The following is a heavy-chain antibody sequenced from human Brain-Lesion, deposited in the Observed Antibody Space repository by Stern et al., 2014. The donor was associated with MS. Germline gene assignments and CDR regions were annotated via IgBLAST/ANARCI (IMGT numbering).Heavy chain of an antibody. CDR1: GGSVSSNRYY. Sequence: VQLVESGPGLVKPSETLSLTCSISGGSVSSNRYYWGWIRQPPGKGLEWIGIIYYSGATFYNPSLKSRVSISMDTSKHQFSLSLSSVTAADTAVYYCGRAGLDDTFDVWGQGTMVTVSS. CDR3: GRAGLDDTFDV. V-gene: IGHV4-39*01. J-gene: IGHJ3*01. D-gene: IGHD3/OR15-3a*01. CDR2: IYYSGAT.